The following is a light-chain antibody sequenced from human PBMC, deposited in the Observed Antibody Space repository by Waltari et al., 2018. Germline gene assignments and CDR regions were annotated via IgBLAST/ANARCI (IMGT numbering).Light chain of an antibody. J-gene: IGKJ1*01. CDR1: QSIGSH. Sequence: EIVMTQSPVTLSVSPGARVTLSCRASQSIGSHLAWYQQKPGQPPRPLIYGASTRASGIPARFSGSGSETDFTLTISSLQSEDSALYYCQQYHNWPRGMFGQGTKVEFK. CDR2: GAS. V-gene: IGKV3-15*01. CDR3: QQYHNWPRGM.